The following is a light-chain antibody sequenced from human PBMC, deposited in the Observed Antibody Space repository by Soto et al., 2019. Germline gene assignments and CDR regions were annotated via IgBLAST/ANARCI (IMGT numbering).Light chain of an antibody. V-gene: IGKV1-5*03. CDR1: QSISRW. CDR3: QEYNGYSELT. Sequence: EIQMTQSPSTLSASVGERVTISCRASQSISRWLVWYQQKPGKAPNRLIYSASGLESGGPSSFSRSGSGTEFSLPISSRQSDDFVTYDCQEYNGYSELTFGGGTTVEIK. CDR2: SAS. J-gene: IGKJ4*01.